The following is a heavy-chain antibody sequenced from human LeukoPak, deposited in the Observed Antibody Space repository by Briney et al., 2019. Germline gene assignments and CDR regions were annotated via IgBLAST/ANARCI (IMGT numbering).Heavy chain of an antibody. CDR2: ISYDGSNK. CDR1: GFTFSSYA. D-gene: IGHD6-19*01. CDR3: ARVGYSSGWYFDY. Sequence: GGSLRLSCAASGFTFSSYAMHWVRQAPGKGLEWVAVISYDGSNKYYADSVKGRFTISRDNSKNTLYLQRNSRRAEDTAVYYCARVGYSSGWYFDYWGQGTLVTVSS. J-gene: IGHJ4*02. V-gene: IGHV3-30-3*01.